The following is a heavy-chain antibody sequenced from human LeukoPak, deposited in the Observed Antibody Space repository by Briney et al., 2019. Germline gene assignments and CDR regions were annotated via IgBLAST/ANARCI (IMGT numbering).Heavy chain of an antibody. V-gene: IGHV3-7*01. CDR3: ARDLRGSYYVGAFDI. Sequence: GGSLRLSCAASGFTFSSYWMSWVRQAPRKGLEWVANIKQDGSEKYYVDSVKGRFTISRDNAKNSLYLQMNSLRAEDTAVYYCARDLRGSYYVGAFDIWGQGTMVTVSS. CDR1: GFTFSSYW. D-gene: IGHD1-26*01. J-gene: IGHJ3*02. CDR2: IKQDGSEK.